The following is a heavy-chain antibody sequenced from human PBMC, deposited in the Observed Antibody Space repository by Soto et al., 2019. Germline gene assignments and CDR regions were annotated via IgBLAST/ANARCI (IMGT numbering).Heavy chain of an antibody. D-gene: IGHD3-22*01. CDR2: ISAYNGNT. CDR3: ARALYRPIVVVGGTDAFDI. V-gene: IGHV1-18*01. J-gene: IGHJ3*02. Sequence: QVQLVQSGAEVKKPGASVKVSCKASGYTFTSYGISWVRQAPGQGLEWMGWISAYNGNTNYAQKLQGRVTMTTDTSTSTAYMELRSLRSDDTAVYYCARALYRPIVVVGGTDAFDIWGQGTMVTVSS. CDR1: GYTFTSYG.